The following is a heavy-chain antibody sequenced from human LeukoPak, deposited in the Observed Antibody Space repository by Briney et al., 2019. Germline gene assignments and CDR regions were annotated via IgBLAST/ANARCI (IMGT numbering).Heavy chain of an antibody. V-gene: IGHV5-51*01. CDR1: GYSFTTYN. CDR2: IHPYDSDA. D-gene: IGHD3-3*01. Sequence: GESLKISCNVSGYSFTTYNIGWVRHVPGKALGCLGSIHPYDSDAKYSPSFQGKVSLSVDKSINTAYLQMPSLGASDTAVYGCARHFEWGVWPQYYYAMLVWGQGTAVTVSS. J-gene: IGHJ6*02. CDR3: ARHFEWGVWPQYYYAMLV.